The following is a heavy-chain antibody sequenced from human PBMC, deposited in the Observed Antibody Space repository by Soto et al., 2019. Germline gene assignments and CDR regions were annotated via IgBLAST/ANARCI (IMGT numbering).Heavy chain of an antibody. CDR3: ARGDNWNLDAFDI. CDR2: IYYSVST. Sequence: PSETLSLSCTVSGGSISSGDYYWSWIRQPPGKGLEWIGYIYYSVSTYYNPSLKSRVTISVDTSKNQFSLKLSSVTAADTAVYYCARGDNWNLDAFDIWGQGTMVTVSS. CDR1: GGSISSGDYY. J-gene: IGHJ3*02. V-gene: IGHV4-30-4*01. D-gene: IGHD1-20*01.